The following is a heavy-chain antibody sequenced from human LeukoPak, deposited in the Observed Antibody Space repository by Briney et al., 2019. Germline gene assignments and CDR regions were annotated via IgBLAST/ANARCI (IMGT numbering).Heavy chain of an antibody. J-gene: IGHJ1*01. CDR3: ARDSGQYCSSTSCYFQH. Sequence: GGSLRLSCAASGFTFSIYRMNWVRQAPGKGLEWVSYISSSSYIYYADSVKGRFTISRDNAKNSLYLQMNSLRAEDTAVYYCARDSGQYCSSTSCYFQHWGQGTLVTVSS. V-gene: IGHV3-21*05. D-gene: IGHD2-2*01. CDR1: GFTFSIYR. CDR2: ISSSSYI.